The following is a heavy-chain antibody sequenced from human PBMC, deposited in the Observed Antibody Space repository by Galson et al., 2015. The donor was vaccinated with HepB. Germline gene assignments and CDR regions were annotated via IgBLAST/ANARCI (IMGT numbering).Heavy chain of an antibody. Sequence: SLRLSCAASGFTVSSNHMSWVRQAPGKGLEWVSVIYSGGSTYYADSVKGRFTISRDNSKNTLYLQMNGLRAEDTAVYYCARYAGGAAAGDWYFDLWGRGTLVTVSS. V-gene: IGHV3-66*01. CDR1: GFTVSSNH. J-gene: IGHJ2*01. CDR2: IYSGGST. D-gene: IGHD6-13*01. CDR3: ARYAGGAAAGDWYFDL.